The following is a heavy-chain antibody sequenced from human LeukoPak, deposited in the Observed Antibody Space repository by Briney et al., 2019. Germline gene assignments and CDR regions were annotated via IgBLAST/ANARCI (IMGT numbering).Heavy chain of an antibody. J-gene: IGHJ4*02. CDR1: GGSIGTYY. CDR2: IYYSGST. Sequence: SETLSLTCTVSGGSIGTYYWSWIRQPPGKGLEWIGYIYYSGSTNYNPSLKSRVTISVDTSNNQFSLKLSSVTAADTAVYYCAREGGNDYGDYYIDYWGQGTLVTVSS. D-gene: IGHD4-17*01. CDR3: AREGGNDYGDYYIDY. V-gene: IGHV4-59*01.